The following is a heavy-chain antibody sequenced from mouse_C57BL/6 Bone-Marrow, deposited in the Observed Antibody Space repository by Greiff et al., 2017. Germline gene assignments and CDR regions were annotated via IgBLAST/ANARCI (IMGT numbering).Heavy chain of an antibody. CDR3: AKHGGTTVGAMDY. CDR2: IWGGGST. Sequence: VKVVESGPGLVAPSQSLSITCTVSGFSLTSYGLDWVRQPPGKGLEWLGVIWGGGSTNYNSALMSRLSISKDNSKSQVFLKMNSLQADDTAMYYCAKHGGTTVGAMDYWGQGTSVTVSS. CDR1: GFSLTSYG. J-gene: IGHJ4*01. D-gene: IGHD1-1*01. V-gene: IGHV2-9*01.